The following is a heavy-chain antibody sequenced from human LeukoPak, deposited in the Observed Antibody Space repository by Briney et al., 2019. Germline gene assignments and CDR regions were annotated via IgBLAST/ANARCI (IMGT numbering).Heavy chain of an antibody. CDR3: ARAYGGGDCYLCDLDY. CDR1: GYTFTSYA. D-gene: IGHD2-21*02. Sequence: ASVKVPCKASGYTFTSYAMHRVRQAPGQRLEWMGWINAGNGNTKYSQKFQGRVTITRDTSAGTAYMELSSLRSEDTAVYYCARAYGGGDCYLCDLDYWGQGTLVTVSS. CDR2: INAGNGNT. J-gene: IGHJ4*02. V-gene: IGHV1-3*01.